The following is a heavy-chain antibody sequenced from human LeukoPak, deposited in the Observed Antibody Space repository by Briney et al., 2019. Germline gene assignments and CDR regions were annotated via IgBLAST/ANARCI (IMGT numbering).Heavy chain of an antibody. J-gene: IGHJ4*02. D-gene: IGHD3-10*01. Sequence: SETLSLTCTVSGGSISSYYWNWIRQPPGKGLEWIGYIYNTGSTNNNPSLESRVTISVDTSKKHFSLKLSSVTAADTAVYYCARETPYGSGSYPFDYWGQGILVTVSS. CDR2: IYNTGST. V-gene: IGHV4-59*01. CDR1: GGSISSYY. CDR3: ARETPYGSGSYPFDY.